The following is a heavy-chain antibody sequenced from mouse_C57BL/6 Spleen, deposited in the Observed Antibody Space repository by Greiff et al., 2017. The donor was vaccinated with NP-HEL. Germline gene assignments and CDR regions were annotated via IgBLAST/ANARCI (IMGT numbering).Heavy chain of an antibody. D-gene: IGHD1-1*01. Sequence: VQLQQPGAELVKPGASVKMSCKASGYTFTSYWITWVKQRPGQGLEWIGDIYPGSGSTNYNEKFKSKATLTVDTSSSTAYMQLSSLTSEDSAVYYCARSGSSYVNFDVWGTGTTVTASS. CDR1: GYTFTSYW. V-gene: IGHV1-55*01. CDR3: ARSGSSYVNFDV. J-gene: IGHJ1*03. CDR2: IYPGSGST.